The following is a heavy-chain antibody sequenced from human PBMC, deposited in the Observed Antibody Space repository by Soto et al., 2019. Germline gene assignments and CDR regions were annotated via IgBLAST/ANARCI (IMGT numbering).Heavy chain of an antibody. CDR2: INAGNGYT. J-gene: IGHJ4*02. CDR1: GYTFANYA. D-gene: IGHD1-26*01. Sequence: ASVKVSCKASGYTFANYAMHWVRQAPGQRLECMGWINAGNGYTKYSQKFQDRVTITRDTPASTAYMELSSLRSEDTAVYYCARGGSGSYYEVDYWRQGTLVTVSS. V-gene: IGHV1-3*01. CDR3: ARGGSGSYYEVDY.